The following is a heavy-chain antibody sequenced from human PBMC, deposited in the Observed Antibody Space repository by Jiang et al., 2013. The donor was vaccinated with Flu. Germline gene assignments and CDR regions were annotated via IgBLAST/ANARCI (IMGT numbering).Heavy chain of an antibody. Sequence: VQLVESGGGVVQPGGSLRLSCAASGFKFRSYGMHWVRQAPGKGLEWVAAIWYDGNNKYEAESVRGRFTISRDNSNNTLYLQMNSLKVEDTAVYFCVRDDGSIQLWAGLSQVYKYGEDVWGQGTTVIVSS. J-gene: IGHJ6*02. V-gene: IGHV3-33*08. D-gene: IGHD5-18*01. CDR1: GFKFRSYG. CDR2: IWYDGNNK. CDR3: VRDDGSIQLWAGLSQVYKYGEDV.